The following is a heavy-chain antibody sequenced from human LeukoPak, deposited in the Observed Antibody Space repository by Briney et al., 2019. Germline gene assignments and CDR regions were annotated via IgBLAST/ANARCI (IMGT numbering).Heavy chain of an antibody. V-gene: IGHV7-4-1*02. CDR3: ARVGRLDYGDYLAH. CDR2: INTNTGSP. D-gene: IGHD4-17*01. CDR1: GYTFARYP. Sequence: ASVKVSCKTSGYTFARYPIHWERQAPGRGLEWMGWINTNTGSPTYAQAFAGRFVFSLDTSVTTAYLQISSLRSADTAVYYCARVGRLDYGDYLAHWGPGNRITVSS. J-gene: IGHJ4*02.